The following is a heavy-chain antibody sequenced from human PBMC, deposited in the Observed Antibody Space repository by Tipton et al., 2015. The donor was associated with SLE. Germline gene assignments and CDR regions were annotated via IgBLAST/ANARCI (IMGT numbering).Heavy chain of an antibody. Sequence: GLVKPSETLSLTCTVSGGSISSGSYYWSWIRQPAGKGLEWIGHIYYSGSTNYNPSLKSRVTISVDTSKNQFSLKLSSVTAADTAVYYCARKGSFWGEPRDAFDIWCQGTMVTVSS. CDR2: IYYSGST. J-gene: IGHJ3*02. CDR3: ARKGSFWGEPRDAFDI. V-gene: IGHV4-61*10. CDR1: GGSISSGSYY. D-gene: IGHD3-16*01.